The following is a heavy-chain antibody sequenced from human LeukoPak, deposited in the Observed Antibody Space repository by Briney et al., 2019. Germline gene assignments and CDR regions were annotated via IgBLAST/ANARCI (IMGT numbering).Heavy chain of an antibody. V-gene: IGHV3-23*01. J-gene: IGHJ4*02. CDR3: AKHGINIAAGGIDY. D-gene: IGHD6-13*01. CDR2: ITSSDGST. CDR1: GFTFSNYA. Sequence: GGSLRLSCAASGFTFSNYAMSCVRQALEKGPEWVSGITSSDGSTFYADSVKGRFTISRDNSKNTLYLQMNSLRAEDTAVYYCAKHGINIAAGGIDYWGQGTLVTVSS.